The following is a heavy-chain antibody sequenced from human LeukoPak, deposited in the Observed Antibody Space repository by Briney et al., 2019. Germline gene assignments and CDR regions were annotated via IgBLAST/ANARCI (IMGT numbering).Heavy chain of an antibody. D-gene: IGHD5-12*01. CDR1: GFTFSSYG. CDR3: ARDPRYSGYDFSYFDY. CDR2: IWYDGSNK. J-gene: IGHJ4*02. Sequence: PGGSLRLSCAASGFTFSSYGMHWVRQAPGKGLEWVAVIWYDGSNKYYADSVKGRFTISRDNSKNTLYLQMNSLRAQDTAVYYCARDPRYSGYDFSYFDYWGQGTLVTVSS. V-gene: IGHV3-33*01.